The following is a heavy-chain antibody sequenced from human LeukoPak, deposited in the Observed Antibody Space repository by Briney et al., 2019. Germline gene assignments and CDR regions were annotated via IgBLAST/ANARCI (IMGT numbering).Heavy chain of an antibody. J-gene: IGHJ3*02. Sequence: SETLSLTCTVSGGSISSYYWSWIRQPPGKGLEWIGYIYYSGSTNYNPSLKSRVTISVDTSKNQFSLKLSSVTAVDTAVYYCARVRGSYKVDAFDIWGQGTMVTVSS. CDR2: IYYSGST. CDR1: GGSISSYY. D-gene: IGHD1-26*01. V-gene: IGHV4-59*01. CDR3: ARVRGSYKVDAFDI.